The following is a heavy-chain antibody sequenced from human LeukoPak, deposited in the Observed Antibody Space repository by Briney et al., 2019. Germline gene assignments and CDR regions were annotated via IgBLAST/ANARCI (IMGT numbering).Heavy chain of an antibody. D-gene: IGHD6-19*01. J-gene: IGHJ4*02. V-gene: IGHV1-2*02. CDR2: INPNSGGT. CDR3: ATGIAVAGYDY. CDR1: GYTFTGYF. Sequence: ASVTVSCKASGYTFTGYFMHWVRQAPGQGLEWMGWINPNSGGTNFAQKFQGRVSMTRDTSISTAYMELSRLRSDDRAVYYCATGIAVAGYDYWGQGTLVTVSS.